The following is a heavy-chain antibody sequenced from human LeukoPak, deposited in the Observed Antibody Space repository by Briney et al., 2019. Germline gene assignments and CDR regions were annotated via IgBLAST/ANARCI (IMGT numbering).Heavy chain of an antibody. D-gene: IGHD1-26*01. CDR2: INPNSGGT. Sequence: ASVKVSCKASGYTFNGYYIHWVRQAPGQGLEWMGRINPNSGGTNYAQKFQGRVTMTRDTSISTAYMELSRLRSDDTAVYYCGIVGATERSGFDPWGQGTLVTVSS. V-gene: IGHV1-2*06. CDR3: GIVGATERSGFDP. J-gene: IGHJ5*02. CDR1: GYTFNGYY.